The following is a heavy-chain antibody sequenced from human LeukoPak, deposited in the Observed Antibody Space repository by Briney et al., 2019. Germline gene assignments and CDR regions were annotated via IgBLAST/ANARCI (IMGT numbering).Heavy chain of an antibody. CDR1: GFTFEDYA. Sequence: GGSRRLSCAASGFTFEDYARHWVRQAPGKGLEWVSGISWNSGSIGYADSVKGRFTISRDNAKNSLYLQMNSLRAEDTALYYCAKVEDGYGSSHVDYWGQGTLVTVSS. D-gene: IGHD5-24*01. J-gene: IGHJ4*02. CDR2: ISWNSGSI. CDR3: AKVEDGYGSSHVDY. V-gene: IGHV3-9*01.